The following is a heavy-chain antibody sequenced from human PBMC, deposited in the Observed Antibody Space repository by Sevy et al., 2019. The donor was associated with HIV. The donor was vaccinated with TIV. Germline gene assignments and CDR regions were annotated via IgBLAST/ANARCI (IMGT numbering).Heavy chain of an antibody. CDR2: ISTLNVNT. CDR1: GYTFTSYG. J-gene: IGHJ4*02. D-gene: IGHD2-2*01. Sequence: ASVKVSCKASGYTFTSYGISWVRQAPGQGLEWLGWISTLNVNTNNAQKFQGRVTMTTDTSTGTASMELRSLRSDDTAVYRCARDDCSSLSCHGSLLYWGQGTLVTVSS. CDR3: ARDDCSSLSCHGSLLY. V-gene: IGHV1-18*01.